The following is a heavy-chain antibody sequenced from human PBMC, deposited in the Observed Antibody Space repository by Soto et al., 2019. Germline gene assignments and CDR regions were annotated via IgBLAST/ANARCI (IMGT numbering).Heavy chain of an antibody. CDR3: ARDQQAVAGIFDY. V-gene: IGHV3-30-3*01. CDR1: GFTFSSYA. CDR2: ISYDGSNK. J-gene: IGHJ4*02. Sequence: ESVGGVVQPGRSLRLSCAASGFTFSSYAMHWVRQAPGKGLEWVAVISYDGSNKYYADSVKGRFTISRDNSKNTLYLQMNSLRAEDTAVYYCARDQQAVAGIFDYWGQGTLVTVSS. D-gene: IGHD6-19*01.